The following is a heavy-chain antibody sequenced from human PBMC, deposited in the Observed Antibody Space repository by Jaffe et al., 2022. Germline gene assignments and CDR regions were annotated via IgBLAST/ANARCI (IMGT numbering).Heavy chain of an antibody. CDR2: ISSSGSTI. CDR1: GFTFSSYE. D-gene: IGHD3-10*02. CDR3: ARDLLLGWRGHDAFDI. V-gene: IGHV3-48*03. Sequence: EVQLVESGGGLVQPGGSLRLSCAASGFTFSSYEMNWVRQAPGKGLEWVSYISSSGSTIYYADSVKGRFTISRDNAKNSLYLQMNSLRAEDTAVYYCARDLLLGWRGHDAFDIWGQGTMVTVSS. J-gene: IGHJ3*02.